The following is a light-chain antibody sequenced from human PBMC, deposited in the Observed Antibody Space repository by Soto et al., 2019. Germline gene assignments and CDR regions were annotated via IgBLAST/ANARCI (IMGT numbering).Light chain of an antibody. CDR3: SSYAGSNWWV. CDR1: SSDVGGYNY. CDR2: EVS. J-gene: IGLJ1*01. Sequence: QSALPQPPSASGSPGQSVTISCTGTSSDVGGYNYVSWYQQHPGKAPKLMIYEVSKRPSGVPDRFSGSKSGNTASLTVSGLQAEDEAEYYCSSYAGSNWWVFGTGTKLTVL. V-gene: IGLV2-8*01.